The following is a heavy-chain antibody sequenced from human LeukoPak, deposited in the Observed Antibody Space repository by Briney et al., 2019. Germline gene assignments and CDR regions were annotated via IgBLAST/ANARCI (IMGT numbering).Heavy chain of an antibody. CDR3: ARESRSRYFDY. J-gene: IGHJ4*02. CDR1: GYTFTSYY. CDR2: INPSGGST. D-gene: IGHD6-13*01. V-gene: IGHV1-46*01. Sequence: ASVKVSCKASGYTFTSYYMHWVRQAPGQGLEWMGIINPSGGSTSYAQKFQGRVTMTRDTSTSTVYMELSSLRSKDTAVYYCARESRSRYFDYWGQGTLVTVSS.